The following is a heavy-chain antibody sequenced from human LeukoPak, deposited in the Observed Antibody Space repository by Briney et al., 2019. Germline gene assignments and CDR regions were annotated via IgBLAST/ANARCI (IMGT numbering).Heavy chain of an antibody. D-gene: IGHD3-3*01. J-gene: IGHJ6*03. V-gene: IGHV3-33*01. CDR2: IWYDGSNK. Sequence: GGSLRLSCAASGFTFSSYGMHWVRQAPGKGLEWVAVIWYDGSNKYYADSVKGRFTISRDNAKNSLYLQMNSLRAEDTAVYYCARDNDFWSGYYKGDYYYYYMDVWGKGTTVTVSS. CDR1: GFTFSSYG. CDR3: ARDNDFWSGYYKGDYYYYYMDV.